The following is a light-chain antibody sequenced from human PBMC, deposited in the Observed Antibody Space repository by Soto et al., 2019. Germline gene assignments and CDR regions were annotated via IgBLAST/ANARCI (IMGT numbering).Light chain of an antibody. CDR3: CTYAGHVPK. V-gene: IGLV1-40*01. CDR1: SSNIGAGYD. Sequence: QSVLTQPPSVSGAPGQRVTISCTGSSSNIGAGYDVHWYQQLPGTAPKLLIYGNSNRPSGVPDRFSGSKSGATASLTISGLLPEDEAVYFCCTYAGHVPKFGGGTKVTVL. CDR2: GNS. J-gene: IGLJ2*01.